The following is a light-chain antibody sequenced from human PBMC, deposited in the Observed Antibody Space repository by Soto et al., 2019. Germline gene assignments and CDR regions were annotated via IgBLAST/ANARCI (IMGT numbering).Light chain of an antibody. CDR1: SGDIGSYNH. CDR3: SSYTNINTRACV. Sequence: QSALAQPASVSGSPGQSITISCTGTSGDIGSYNHVSWYQQHPGKAPKLIIYEVTDRPSGVSNRFSGSKSGNTASLTISGLQAEDEAEYYCSSYTNINTRACVFGTGTKVTVL. J-gene: IGLJ1*01. V-gene: IGLV2-14*01. CDR2: EVT.